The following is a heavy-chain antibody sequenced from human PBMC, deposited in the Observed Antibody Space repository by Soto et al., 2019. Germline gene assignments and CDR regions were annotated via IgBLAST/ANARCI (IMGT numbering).Heavy chain of an antibody. CDR1: GGSISSYY. CDR3: ASSSNPGALYYFDY. V-gene: IGHV4-59*01. D-gene: IGHD6-6*01. J-gene: IGHJ4*02. Sequence: TSETLSLTCTVSGGSISSYYWSWIRQPPGKGLEWIGYIYYSGSTNYNPSLKSRVTISVDTSKNQFSLKLSSVTAADTAVYYCASSSNPGALYYFDYWGQGTLVTVSS. CDR2: IYYSGST.